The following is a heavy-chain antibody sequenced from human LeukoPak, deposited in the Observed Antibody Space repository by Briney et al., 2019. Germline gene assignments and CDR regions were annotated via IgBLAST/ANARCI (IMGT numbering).Heavy chain of an antibody. J-gene: IGHJ4*02. V-gene: IGHV3-7*01. CDR3: ARGGFSSSWYISRDY. D-gene: IGHD6-13*01. Sequence: PGGSLRLSCAASAFTFRSYWMTWVRQAPGKGLEWVANIKEDGSEKYYVDSVKGRFTISGDNAKNSLYLQMNSLRVKDTAVYYCARGGFSSSWYISRDYWGQGTLVTVSS. CDR2: IKEDGSEK. CDR1: AFTFRSYW.